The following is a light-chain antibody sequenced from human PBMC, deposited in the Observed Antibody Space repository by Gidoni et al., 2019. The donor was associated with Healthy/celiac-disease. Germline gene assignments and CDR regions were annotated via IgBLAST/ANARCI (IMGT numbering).Light chain of an antibody. CDR3: QQSV. V-gene: IGKV3-15*01. J-gene: IGKJ1*01. CDR1: QSVSSN. CDR2: GAF. Sequence: EIVMTQSPATLSVSPGERATLSCRASQSVSSNLDWYQQKPGQAPRLLIYGAFTRATGIPARFSGSGSGTEFTLTISSMQSEDFAVYYCQQSVLGQGTKVEIK.